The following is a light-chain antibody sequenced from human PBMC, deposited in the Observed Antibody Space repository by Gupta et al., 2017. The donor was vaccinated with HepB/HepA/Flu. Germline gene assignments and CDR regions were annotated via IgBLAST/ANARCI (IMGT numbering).Light chain of an antibody. V-gene: IGLV1-47*02. J-gene: IGLJ1*01. CDR2: NDD. CDR3: AAWDNSLSAYV. CDR1: SSNVGRDN. Sequence: QPVLTPPPSASGTPGQRVAISCSGSSSNVGRDNVYWYRQLPGTAPKLLIYNDDRRPSGVPDRFSGSKSGTSASLAISGLRSEDEADYYCAAWDNSLSAYVFGTGTWVTVL.